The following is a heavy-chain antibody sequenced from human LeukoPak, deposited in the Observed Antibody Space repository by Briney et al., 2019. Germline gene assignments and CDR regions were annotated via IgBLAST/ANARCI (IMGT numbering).Heavy chain of an antibody. Sequence: GGSLRLSCTASGFTFGDYAMSWFRQAPGKGLEWVGFIRSKAYGGTTEYAASVKGRFTISRDDSKGIAYLQMNSLKTEDTAVYYCTRSPLSHSSGWYLHDPWGQGTLVTVSS. J-gene: IGHJ5*02. V-gene: IGHV3-49*03. D-gene: IGHD6-19*01. CDR1: GFTFGDYA. CDR3: TRSPLSHSSGWYLHDP. CDR2: IRSKAYGGTT.